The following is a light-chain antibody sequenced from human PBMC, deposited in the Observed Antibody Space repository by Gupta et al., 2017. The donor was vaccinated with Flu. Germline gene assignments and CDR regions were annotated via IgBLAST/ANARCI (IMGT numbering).Light chain of an antibody. Sequence: DIVMTQSPLSLPVTPGEPASISCRSSQSLLHNNGYNYLEWYVQKPGQSPQHLIYLGSIRVSGVPDRFSGSGSGTDFTLKISRVETEDVGIYYCMQALQTPTFGQGTKLEIK. V-gene: IGKV2-28*01. CDR2: LGS. CDR3: MQALQTPT. CDR1: QSLLHNNGYNY. J-gene: IGKJ2*01.